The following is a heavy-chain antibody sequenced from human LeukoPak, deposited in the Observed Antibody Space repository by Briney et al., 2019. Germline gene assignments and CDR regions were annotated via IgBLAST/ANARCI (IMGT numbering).Heavy chain of an antibody. J-gene: IGHJ6*03. D-gene: IGHD3-10*02. CDR2: ISYDGSNK. V-gene: IGHV3-30*18. CDR3: AKAGVRRVGVYYYMDV. Sequence: GRSLRLSCAASGFTFSSYGMHWVRQAPGKGLEWVAVISYDGSNKYYADSVKGRFTISRDYSKSTLYLQMNSLRGEDTAVYYCAKAGVRRVGVYYYMDVWGKGATVTVSS. CDR1: GFTFSSYG.